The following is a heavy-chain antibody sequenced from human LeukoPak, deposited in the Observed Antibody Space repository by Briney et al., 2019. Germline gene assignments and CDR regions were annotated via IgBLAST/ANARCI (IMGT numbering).Heavy chain of an antibody. J-gene: IGHJ4*02. CDR1: GFIFNTYS. CDR2: IWYDGSNK. V-gene: IGHV3-33*01. CDR3: VGVPPRSGWSFDY. D-gene: IGHD6-19*01. Sequence: GGSLRLSCAASGFIFNTYSMHWVRQAPGKGLEWVTMIWYDGSNKYYGDSVKGRFTISRDNSKNTVYLQMNSLRVEDTAVYYCVGVPPRSGWSFDYWGQGALVSVCS.